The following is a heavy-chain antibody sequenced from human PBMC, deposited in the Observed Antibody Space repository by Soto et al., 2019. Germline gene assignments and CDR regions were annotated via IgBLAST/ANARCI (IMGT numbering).Heavy chain of an antibody. CDR1: GGSISSGGYY. Sequence: QVQLQESGPGLVKPSQTLSLTCTVSGGSISSGGYYWSWIRQHPGKGLEGVGYIYYSGSTYYNPSLTSRVTKSVDTSKNQFSLKLSSVTAADTAVYYCARVVERATTFDYWGQGTLVTVSS. J-gene: IGHJ4*02. CDR2: IYYSGST. V-gene: IGHV4-31*03. CDR3: ARVVERATTFDY. D-gene: IGHD1-1*01.